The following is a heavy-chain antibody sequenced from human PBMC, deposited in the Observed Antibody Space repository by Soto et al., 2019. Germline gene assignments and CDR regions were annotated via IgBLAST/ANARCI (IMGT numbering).Heavy chain of an antibody. CDR3: AKDPAMIVVVGLFDY. D-gene: IGHD3-22*01. CDR2: ISYDGSNK. Sequence: SLRLSCAASGFTFSSYGMHWVRQAPGKGLEWVAVISYDGSNKYYADSVKGRFTISRDNSKNTLYLQMNSLRAEDTAVYYCAKDPAMIVVVGLFDYWGQGTLVTVSS. V-gene: IGHV3-30*18. J-gene: IGHJ4*02. CDR1: GFTFSSYG.